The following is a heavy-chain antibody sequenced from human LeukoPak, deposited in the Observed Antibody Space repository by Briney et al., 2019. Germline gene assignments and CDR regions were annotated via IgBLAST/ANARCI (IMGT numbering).Heavy chain of an antibody. CDR1: GFTFDDYA. V-gene: IGHV3-9*01. CDR2: ISWNSGSI. D-gene: IGHD2-2*01. CDR3: AKVSADLYGMDV. Sequence: PGRSLRLSCAGSGFTFDDYAMHWVRQAPGKGLEWVSGISWNSGSIGYADSVKGRFTISRDNAKNSLYLQMNSLRAEDTALYYRAKVSADLYGMDVWGQGTTVTVSS. J-gene: IGHJ6*02.